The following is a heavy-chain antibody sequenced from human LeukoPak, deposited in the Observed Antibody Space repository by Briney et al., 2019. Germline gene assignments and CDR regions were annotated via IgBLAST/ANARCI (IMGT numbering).Heavy chain of an antibody. J-gene: IGHJ4*02. V-gene: IGHV4-34*01. CDR3: ARVPDVTARPCDI. Sequence: PSETLSLTCAVYGGSLSNYYWTWIRQTPGRGHEWIGESSHTGDITNYNPSLKSRATISVDSSKKQFSLKVTSVTAADTGIYYCARVPDVTARPCDIWGPGTVVTVSS. CDR2: SSHTGDIT. CDR1: GGSLSNYY. D-gene: IGHD1-1*01.